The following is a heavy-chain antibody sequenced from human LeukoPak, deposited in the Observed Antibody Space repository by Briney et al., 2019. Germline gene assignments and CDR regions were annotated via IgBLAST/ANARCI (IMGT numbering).Heavy chain of an antibody. Sequence: GGSLRLACAAYGFTVSDDYMTWVRQAPGKGLEWLSSIYNTGATHYAESVKGRFTISRDNSKNTLFLQMNRLRAEDMAVYYCARIEWERLGRAFDIWGQGTMVNISS. CDR3: ARIEWERLGRAFDI. J-gene: IGHJ3*02. D-gene: IGHD1-26*01. CDR1: GFTVSDDY. CDR2: IYNTGAT. V-gene: IGHV3-53*01.